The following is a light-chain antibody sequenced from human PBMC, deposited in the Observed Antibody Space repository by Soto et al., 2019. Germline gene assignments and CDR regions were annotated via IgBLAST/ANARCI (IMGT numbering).Light chain of an antibody. CDR3: QQRSNWLFT. Sequence: EIVLTQSQATLSLSPGERATLSCRASQSVSNYLAWYQQKPGQAPRLLIYDASNRATGIPTRFSGSGSGTEFTLTISSLEPEDFAVYYCQQRSNWLFTFGPGTKVDIK. CDR1: QSVSNY. J-gene: IGKJ3*01. CDR2: DAS. V-gene: IGKV3-11*01.